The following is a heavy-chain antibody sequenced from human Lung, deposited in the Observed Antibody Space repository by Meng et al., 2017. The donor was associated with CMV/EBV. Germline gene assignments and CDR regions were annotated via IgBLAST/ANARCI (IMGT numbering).Heavy chain of an antibody. CDR3: ARFGEVIDY. V-gene: IGHV1-2*06. Sequence: QVQLVQSGAEVKKSGASVKVSCKASGYTFTGYYTHWGRQAPGQGLEWIGRINPKSGATDYAQKFQGRVTLTRDTSINTAYMELNRLTSDDTAVYYCARFGEVIDYWGQGTLVTVSS. D-gene: IGHD3-10*01. CDR1: GYTFTGYY. CDR2: INPKSGAT. J-gene: IGHJ4*02.